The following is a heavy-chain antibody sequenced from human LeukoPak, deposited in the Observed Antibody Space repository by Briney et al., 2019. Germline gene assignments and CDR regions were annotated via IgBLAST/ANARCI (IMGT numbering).Heavy chain of an antibody. J-gene: IGHJ4*02. V-gene: IGHV3-23*01. CDR2: ISGSGGST. Sequence: SYAMSWVRQAPGKGLEWVSAISGSGGSTYYADSVKGRFTISRDNSKNTLYLQMNSLRAEDTAVYYCAKDLTYYYDSSGYPVDYWGQGTLVTVSS. CDR1: SYA. D-gene: IGHD3-22*01. CDR3: AKDLTYYYDSSGYPVDY.